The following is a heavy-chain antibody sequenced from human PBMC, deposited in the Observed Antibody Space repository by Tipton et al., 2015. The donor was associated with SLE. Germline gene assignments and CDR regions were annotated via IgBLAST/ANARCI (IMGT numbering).Heavy chain of an antibody. CDR3: ARGGGNANWYFDL. CDR1: RGSFSGYH. V-gene: IGHV4-34*01. J-gene: IGHJ2*01. Sequence: TLSLTCAMYRGSFSGYHWSWIRQTPGKGLEWIGEINYSGSTNYNPSLKSRVTISVDTSKNQFSLKLSSVTAADTAVYYCARGGGNANWYFDLWGRGTLVTVSS. CDR2: INYSGST. D-gene: IGHD4-23*01.